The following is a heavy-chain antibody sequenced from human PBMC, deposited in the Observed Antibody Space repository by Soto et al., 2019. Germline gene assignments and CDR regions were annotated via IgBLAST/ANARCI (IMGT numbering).Heavy chain of an antibody. CDR1: GVTVSNAG. CDR2: IKSKTDGGTT. V-gene: IGHV3-15*01. CDR3: TTDRPKGIAVAGANFVDY. D-gene: IGHD6-19*01. Sequence: GGSLGLCCAASGVTVSNAGMSGVRQDPGKGLEWVGRIKSKTDGGTTDYAAPVKGRFTISRDDSKNTLYLQMNSLKTEDTAVYYCTTDRPKGIAVAGANFVDYWGQRTLVTVSS. J-gene: IGHJ4*02.